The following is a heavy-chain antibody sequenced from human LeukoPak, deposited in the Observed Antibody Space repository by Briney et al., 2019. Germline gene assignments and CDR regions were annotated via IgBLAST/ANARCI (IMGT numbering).Heavy chain of an antibody. CDR3: ARVPGTTPPHYYYYGMDV. V-gene: IGHV5-51*01. D-gene: IGHD1-1*01. CDR2: IYPGDSDT. CDR1: GYSFTSYW. J-gene: IGHJ6*02. Sequence: GESLKISCKGSGYSFTSYWIGWVRQLPGKSLEWMGIIYPGDSDTRYSPSFQGQVTISADKSISTAYLQWSSLKTSDTAMYYCARVPGTTPPHYYYYGMDVWGQGTTVTVSS.